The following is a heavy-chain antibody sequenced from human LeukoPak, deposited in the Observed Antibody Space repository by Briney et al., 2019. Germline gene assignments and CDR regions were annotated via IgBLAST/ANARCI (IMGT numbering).Heavy chain of an antibody. J-gene: IGHJ6*04. D-gene: IGHD3-10*01. CDR3: ARRSMVQHLDV. CDR1: GYTFTNHA. V-gene: IGHV7-4-1*02. Sequence: ASVKVSCKASGYTFTNHAVNWVRQAPGQGLEYMGWIDTNTGNPTYAQTFTGRIVFSLDTSVSTAYLQIRSLKADDTAVYFCARRSMVQHLDVWGKGTTVIVSS. CDR2: IDTNTGNP.